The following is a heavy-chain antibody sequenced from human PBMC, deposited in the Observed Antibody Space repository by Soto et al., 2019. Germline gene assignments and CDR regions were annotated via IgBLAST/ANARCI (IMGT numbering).Heavy chain of an antibody. J-gene: IGHJ4*02. CDR1: GFSFSGSA. CDR2: IRSEGYSFAT. Sequence: GGSLRLSCAASGFSFSGSAMHWARLVSGKGLEWVGRIRSEGYSFATAYAASMKGRFTISRDDSKNTAYLQMNSLRADDTAVYYCANIHYGSLDYWGQGTLVTVSS. V-gene: IGHV3-73*01. CDR3: ANIHYGSLDY. D-gene: IGHD4-17*01.